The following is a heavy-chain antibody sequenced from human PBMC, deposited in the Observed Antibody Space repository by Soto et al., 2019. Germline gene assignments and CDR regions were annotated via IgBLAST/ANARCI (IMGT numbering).Heavy chain of an antibody. D-gene: IGHD6-19*01. Sequence: PSETLSLTCTVSGYSISSGSYWGWIRQPPGKGPEWIASIYHGGTTFYNPSLKSRVTVSVDKSNNQFSLKLRSVTAADTAVYYCEKAHVMVVAGSPFDYWGHGTLVTVSS. CDR3: EKAHVMVVAGSPFDY. V-gene: IGHV4-38-2*02. CDR1: GYSISSGSY. CDR2: IYHGGTT. J-gene: IGHJ4*01.